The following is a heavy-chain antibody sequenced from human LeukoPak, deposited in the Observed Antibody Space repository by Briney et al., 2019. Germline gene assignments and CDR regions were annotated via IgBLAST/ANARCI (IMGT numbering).Heavy chain of an antibody. J-gene: IGHJ4*02. CDR3: AKAAVVIRHYYFDY. CDR2: ISGSGGST. Sequence: TGGSLRLSCAASGFTFSSYAMSWVRQAPGKGLEWVSAISGSGGSTYYADSVKDRFTISRDNSKNTLYLQMNSLRAEDTAVYYCAKAAVVIRHYYFDYWGQGTLVTVSS. CDR1: GFTFSSYA. V-gene: IGHV3-23*01. D-gene: IGHD4-23*01.